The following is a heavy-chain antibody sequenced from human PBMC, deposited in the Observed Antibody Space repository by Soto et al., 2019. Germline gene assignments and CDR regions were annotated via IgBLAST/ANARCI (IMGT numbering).Heavy chain of an antibody. CDR3: ATARIRGYCSSISCPLSR. CDR1: GYTLTELS. Sequence: GASVKVSCKVSGYTLTELSMHWVRRAPGKGREWMGGFDPEDGETIYAQKFQGRVTMTEDTSTDTAYMELSSLRSEDTAVYYCATARIRGYCSSISCPLSRWGQGTLVTVSS. J-gene: IGHJ4*02. V-gene: IGHV1-24*01. CDR2: FDPEDGET. D-gene: IGHD2-2*01.